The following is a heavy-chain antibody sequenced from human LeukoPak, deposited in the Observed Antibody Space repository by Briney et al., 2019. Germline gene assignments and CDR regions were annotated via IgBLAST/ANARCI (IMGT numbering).Heavy chain of an antibody. D-gene: IGHD3-10*01. Sequence: GGSLRLSCAASGFTFSSYRMNWVRQAPGKGLEWVSYISSSSSTIYYADSVKGRFTISRDNSKNTLFLQMNSLRAEDTAVYYCAKSPKSPAISMVRGTSQYNYYMDVWGKGTTVTISS. V-gene: IGHV3-48*01. CDR2: ISSSSSTI. J-gene: IGHJ6*03. CDR3: AKSPKSPAISMVRGTSQYNYYMDV. CDR1: GFTFSSYR.